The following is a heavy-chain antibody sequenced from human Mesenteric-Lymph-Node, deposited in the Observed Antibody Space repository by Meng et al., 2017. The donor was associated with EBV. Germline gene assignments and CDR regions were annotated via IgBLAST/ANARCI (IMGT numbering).Heavy chain of an antibody. J-gene: IGHJ5*02. D-gene: IGHD3-22*01. Sequence: HRPLQESGPGLCKPSEPLSLTCTVSGGSLSRHDYYWGWIRQPPGKGLDWIGYFYYTGSTYYNPSLKSRVTISVDTSKNQFSLKLSSVTAADTAVYFCARSISSGYSSWFDPWGQGTLVTVSS. V-gene: IGHV4-39*07. CDR2: FYYTGST. CDR1: GGSLSRHDYY. CDR3: ARSISSGYSSWFDP.